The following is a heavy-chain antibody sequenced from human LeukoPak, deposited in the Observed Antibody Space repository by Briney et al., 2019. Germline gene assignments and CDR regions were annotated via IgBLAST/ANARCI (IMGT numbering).Heavy chain of an antibody. V-gene: IGHV1-69*05. J-gene: IGHJ5*02. Sequence: ASVKVSCKASGGTFSSYAISWVRQAPGQGLERMGRIIPIFGTANYAQKFQGRVTITTDESTSTAYMELSSLRSEDTAVYYCARDPRRRSGYYELQWFDPWGQGTLVTVSS. D-gene: IGHD3-22*01. CDR1: GGTFSSYA. CDR3: ARDPRRRSGYYELQWFDP. CDR2: IIPIFGTA.